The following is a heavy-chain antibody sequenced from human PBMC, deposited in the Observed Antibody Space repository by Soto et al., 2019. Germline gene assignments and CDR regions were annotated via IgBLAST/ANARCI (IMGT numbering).Heavy chain of an antibody. CDR2: IYWDDDK. D-gene: IGHD1-20*01. Sequence: SGPTLVNPTQTLTLTCTFSGFSLSTSGVGVGWIRQPPGKALEWLTFIYWDDDKRNSPFLKSRLTITKDTSKNQVVLTMTNMDPVDTATYYCARIRITGTTVYYYYGMDVWGQGTTVTVSS. CDR1: GFSLSTSGVG. V-gene: IGHV2-5*02. J-gene: IGHJ6*02. CDR3: ARIRITGTTVYYYYGMDV.